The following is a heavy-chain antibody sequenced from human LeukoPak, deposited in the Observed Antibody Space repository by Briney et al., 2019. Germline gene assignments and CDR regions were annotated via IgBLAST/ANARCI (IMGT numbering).Heavy chain of an antibody. Sequence: SETLSLTCAVSGGSINSGRYSWNWLRQPPGKGLEWIGHIKHSGSTYYNPSLKSRVTISVDTSKNQFSLKLSSVTAADTAVYYCARGYSSGWSEDNWFDPWGQGTLVTVSS. CDR2: IKHSGST. CDR3: ARGYSSGWSEDNWFDP. J-gene: IGHJ5*02. V-gene: IGHV4-30-2*03. D-gene: IGHD6-19*01. CDR1: GGSINSGRYS.